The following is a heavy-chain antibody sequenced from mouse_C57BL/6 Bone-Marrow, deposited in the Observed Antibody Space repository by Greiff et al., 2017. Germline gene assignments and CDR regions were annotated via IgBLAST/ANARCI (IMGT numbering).Heavy chain of an antibody. J-gene: IGHJ2*01. CDR3: ARGDYGSSYTFYDY. D-gene: IGHD1-1*01. Sequence: VQLQQSGAELARPGASVKLSCKASGYTFTSYGISWVKQRTGQGLEWIGEIYPRSGNTNYNEKFKGKATLTADKSSSTAYMELRSLTSKDSAVYFCARGDYGSSYTFYDYWGQGTTLTVSS. V-gene: IGHV1-81*01. CDR1: GYTFTSYG. CDR2: IYPRSGNT.